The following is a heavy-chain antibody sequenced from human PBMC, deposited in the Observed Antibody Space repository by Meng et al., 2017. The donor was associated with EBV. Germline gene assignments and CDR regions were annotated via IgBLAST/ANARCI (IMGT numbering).Heavy chain of an antibody. CDR1: GGSFXGYY. V-gene: IGHV4-34*01. J-gene: IGHJ5*02. CDR2: INHSGST. Sequence: QVQLQQWGAGLLKPSEXLSLTCAVYGGSFXGYYWSWIRQPPGKGLEWIGEINHSGSTNYNPSLKSRVTISVDTSKNQFSLKLSSVTAADTAVYYCARGGGNRGGIVGATYRLNWFDPWGQGTLVTVSS. CDR3: ARGGGNRGGIVGATYRLNWFDP. D-gene: IGHD1-26*01.